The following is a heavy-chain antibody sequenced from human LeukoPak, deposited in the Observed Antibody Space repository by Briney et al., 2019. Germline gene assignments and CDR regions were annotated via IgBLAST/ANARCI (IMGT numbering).Heavy chain of an antibody. D-gene: IGHD1-14*01. CDR2: IRYDGNNK. CDR3: VKDNPLHY. V-gene: IGHV3-30*02. CDR1: GFTFSNYG. J-gene: IGHJ4*02. Sequence: PGGSLRLSCVASGFTFSNYGMLWVRQAPGKGREWVAFIRYDGNNKLYADSMKGRFTISRDNSKNTLYLHINSLRAEDTAVYYCVKDNPLHYWGQGTLVLVPS.